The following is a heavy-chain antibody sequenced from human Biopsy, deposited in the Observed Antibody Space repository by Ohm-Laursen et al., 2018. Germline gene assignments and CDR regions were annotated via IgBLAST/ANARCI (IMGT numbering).Heavy chain of an antibody. D-gene: IGHD2-21*01. CDR3: ARIPIPIFSAALVYRHRRHLQGLDV. CDR1: GFSLNSRGMS. V-gene: IGHV2-70*16. Sequence: AQTLTLTCTLSGFSLNSRGMSVTWIRQPPGKALEWLARIDWDDGKFYSASQKARLTISKGTSGDHVVLTLSDVDPVDTGTYYCARIPIPIFSAALVYRHRRHLQGLDVWGQGTTVIVSS. J-gene: IGHJ6*02. CDR2: IDWDDGK.